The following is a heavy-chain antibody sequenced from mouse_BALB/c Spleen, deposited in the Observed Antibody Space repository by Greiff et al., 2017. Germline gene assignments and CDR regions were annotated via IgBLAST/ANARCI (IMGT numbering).Heavy chain of an antibody. Sequence: LQQPGAELVKPGAPVKLSCKASGYTFTSYWMNWVKQRPGRGLEWIGRIDPSDSETHYNQKFKDKATLTVDKSSSTAYIQLSSLTSEDSAVYYCAREGGSRKDWYFDVWGAGTTVTVSS. CDR1: GYTFTSYW. CDR2: IDPSDSET. J-gene: IGHJ1*01. D-gene: IGHD1-1*01. V-gene: IGHV1-69*02. CDR3: AREGGSRKDWYFDV.